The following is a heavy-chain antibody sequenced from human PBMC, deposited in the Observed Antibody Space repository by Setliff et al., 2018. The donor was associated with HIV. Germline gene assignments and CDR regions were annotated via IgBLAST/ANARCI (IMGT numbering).Heavy chain of an antibody. CDR3: ARSYCGGGLCFRGLDL. CDR2: IYYSGST. V-gene: IGHV4-39*07. Sequence: SETLSLTCTVSGGSISSSSYSWGWIRQPPGKGLEWIGSIYYSGSTYYNPSLKSRVTMSIDTSKNQFSLKLNSVTAADTAVYYCARSYCGGGLCFRGLDLWGQGTTVTVSS. D-gene: IGHD2-21*01. CDR1: GGSISSSSYS. J-gene: IGHJ6*02.